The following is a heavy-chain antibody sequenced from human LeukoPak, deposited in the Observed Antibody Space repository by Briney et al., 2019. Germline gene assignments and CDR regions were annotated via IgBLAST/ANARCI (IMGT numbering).Heavy chain of an antibody. V-gene: IGHV4-38-2*01. CDR2: FDHTGTT. J-gene: IGHJ4*02. Sequence: TGGSLRLSCAASGFTFSSYGMSWIRQPPGKGLEWIGSFDHTGTTYYNPSLKSRVTTSVDTSKNQFSLRLSSVTAADTAVYYCARWVDLTVYWGQGTLVTVSS. CDR1: GFTFSSYG. CDR3: ARWVDLTVY. D-gene: IGHD3-9*01.